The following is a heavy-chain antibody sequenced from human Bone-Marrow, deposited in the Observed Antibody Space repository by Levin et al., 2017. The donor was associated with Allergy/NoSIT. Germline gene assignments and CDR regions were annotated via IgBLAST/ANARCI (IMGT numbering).Heavy chain of an antibody. CDR3: AKPHYDYVWGTQAPY. J-gene: IGHJ4*02. D-gene: IGHD3-16*01. V-gene: IGHV3-23*01. CDR1: GFTFSSYA. Sequence: GESLKISCAASGFTFSSYAMSWVRQAPGKGLEWVSAISGSGGSTYYADSVKGRFTISRDNSKNTLYLQMNSLRAEDTAVYYCAKPHYDYVWGTQAPYWGQGTLVTVSS. CDR2: ISGSGGST.